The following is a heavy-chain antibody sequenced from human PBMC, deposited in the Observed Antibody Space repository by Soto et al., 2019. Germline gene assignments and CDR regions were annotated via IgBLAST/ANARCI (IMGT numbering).Heavy chain of an antibody. CDR1: EGTFNSYA. J-gene: IGHJ4*02. Sequence: QAQVVQSGAEVRKPGSSVNLSCKASEGTFNSYAIAWVRQAPGQGLEWMGGIIPYYNTLNYAQKFKDRVTITADYSTNTVYMALSSPRSDDTAVYFCASGASRWYPYFLDSWAQGILVTVSS. V-gene: IGHV1-69*01. D-gene: IGHD6-13*01. CDR3: ASGASRWYPYFLDS. CDR2: IIPYYNTL.